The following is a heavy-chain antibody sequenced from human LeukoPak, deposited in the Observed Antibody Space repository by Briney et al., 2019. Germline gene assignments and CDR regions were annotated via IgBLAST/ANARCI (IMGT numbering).Heavy chain of an antibody. D-gene: IGHD3-10*01. V-gene: IGHV3-11*06. J-gene: IGHJ4*02. CDR1: GFTFSDVY. CDR3: ARALRLGSGSFYFDY. CDR2: ISSRSTYT. Sequence: GGSLRLSCAASGFTFSDVYMSWIRQAPGKGLEWVSYISSRSTYTTYADSVKGRFTISRDNAKISLYLQMNSLRAEDTAVYYCARALRLGSGSFYFDYWGQGTLVTVSS.